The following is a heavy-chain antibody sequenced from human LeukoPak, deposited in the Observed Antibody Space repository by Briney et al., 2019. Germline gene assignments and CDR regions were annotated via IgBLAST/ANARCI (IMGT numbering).Heavy chain of an antibody. CDR1: GFTCSSYA. CDR3: AKGYYDSSGYYYAMDWYFDL. V-gene: IGHV3-23*01. CDR2: ISGSGGST. J-gene: IGHJ2*01. Sequence: GGSLRLSCAASGFTCSSYAMSLVRQAPGKGLEWVSAISGSGGSTYYADSVKGRFTISRDNSKNTLYLQMNSLRAEDTAVYYCAKGYYDSSGYYYAMDWYFDLWGRGTLVTVSS. D-gene: IGHD3-22*01.